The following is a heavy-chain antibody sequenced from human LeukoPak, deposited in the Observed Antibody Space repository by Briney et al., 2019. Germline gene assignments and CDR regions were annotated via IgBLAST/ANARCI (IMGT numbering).Heavy chain of an antibody. D-gene: IGHD2-8*01. V-gene: IGHV4-4*07. CDR2: IYTSGST. CDR1: GGSISSYY. CDR3: ARDLPYCTNGVCYIHNWFVP. J-gene: IGHJ5*02. Sequence: PSETLSLTCTVSGGSISSYYWSWIRQPAGKGLEWIGRIYTSGSTNYNPSLKSRVTMSVDTSKNQFSLKLSSVTAADTAVYYCARDLPYCTNGVCYIHNWFVPWGQGTLVTVSS.